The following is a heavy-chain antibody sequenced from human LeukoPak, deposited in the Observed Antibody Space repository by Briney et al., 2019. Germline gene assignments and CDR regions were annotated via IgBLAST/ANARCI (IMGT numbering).Heavy chain of an antibody. D-gene: IGHD3-22*01. CDR2: ISYDGSNR. J-gene: IGHJ4*02. Sequence: GRSLRLSCAASGFTFSSYGMHWVRQAPGKGLEWVAVISYDGSNRYYADSVKGRFTISRDNSKNTLYLQMNSLRAEDTAVYYCAKETHAYYYDSSGYARLFDYWGQGTLVTVSS. V-gene: IGHV3-30*18. CDR1: GFTFSSYG. CDR3: AKETHAYYYDSSGYARLFDY.